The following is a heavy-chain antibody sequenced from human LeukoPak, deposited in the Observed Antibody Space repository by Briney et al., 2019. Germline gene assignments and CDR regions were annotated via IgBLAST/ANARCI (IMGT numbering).Heavy chain of an antibody. CDR3: AKVGIVVVPAANREFDY. CDR1: GFTLSSYA. CDR2: ISGSGGST. J-gene: IGHJ4*02. V-gene: IGHV3-23*01. D-gene: IGHD2-2*03. Sequence: GGSLRLSCAASGFTLSSYAMSWVRQAPGKGLEWVSAISGSGGSTYYADSVKGRFTISRDNSKNTLYLQMNSLRAEDTAVYYCAKVGIVVVPAANREFDYWGQGTLVTVSS.